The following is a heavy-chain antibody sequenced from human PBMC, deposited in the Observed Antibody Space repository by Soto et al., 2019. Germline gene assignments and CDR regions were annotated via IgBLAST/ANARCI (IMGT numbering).Heavy chain of an antibody. Sequence: EVQLVESGGGLVQTGGSLRLSCAASGFTFSGYWMHWVRQAPGKGLVWVSRIKSDGSSTYYADSVKGRFTVSRDNAKKTLYLQMNSLRVEDTAVYYCTRSDWFVPWGQGTLVIVSS. V-gene: IGHV3-74*01. CDR2: IKSDGSST. CDR3: TRSDWFVP. D-gene: IGHD2-21*01. CDR1: GFTFSGYW. J-gene: IGHJ5*02.